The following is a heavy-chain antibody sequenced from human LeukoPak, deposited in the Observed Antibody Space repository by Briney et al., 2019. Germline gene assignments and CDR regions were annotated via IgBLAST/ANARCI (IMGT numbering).Heavy chain of an antibody. CDR3: ARSLNSSGGGYYYGMDV. D-gene: IGHD6-25*01. Sequence: GASVKVSCTASGYTFTGYYMHWVRQAPGQRLEWMGWINPNSGGTNYAQKFQGWVTMTRDTSISTAYMELSRLRSDDTAVYYCARSLNSSGGGYYYGMDVWGQGTTVTVSS. J-gene: IGHJ6*02. CDR2: INPNSGGT. V-gene: IGHV1-2*04. CDR1: GYTFTGYY.